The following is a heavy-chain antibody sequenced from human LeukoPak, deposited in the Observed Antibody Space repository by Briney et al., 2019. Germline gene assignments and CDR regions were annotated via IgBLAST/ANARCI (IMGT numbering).Heavy chain of an antibody. CDR2: IKQDGSER. D-gene: IGHD3-22*01. CDR3: AKANTRYYYDRSGYYCHYEY. V-gene: IGHV3-7*01. J-gene: IGHJ4*02. Sequence: PGGSLRLSCEASGFSMSVYWMSWVRQAPGKGLEWVGNIKQDGSERNYVDSVKGRFTISRDNAKKSLYLQINSLRAEDTAVYYCAKANTRYYYDRSGYYCHYEYWGQGVLVTVSS. CDR1: GFSMSVYW.